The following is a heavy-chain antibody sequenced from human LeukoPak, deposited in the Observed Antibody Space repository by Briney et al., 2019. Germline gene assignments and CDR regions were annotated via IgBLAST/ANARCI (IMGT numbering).Heavy chain of an antibody. D-gene: IGHD3-22*01. V-gene: IGHV3-7*01. CDR1: GFTFSRYW. CDR3: AKDRNDTQKGLYYFDY. Sequence: PGGSLRLSCAASGFTFSRYWMSCVRQAPGKGLEWVANIKEDGSEKYYAASVKGRFTISRDNCKTTLYLQMNSLRTEDTAVYYCAKDRNDTQKGLYYFDYWGQGTLVTVSS. J-gene: IGHJ4*02. CDR2: IKEDGSEK.